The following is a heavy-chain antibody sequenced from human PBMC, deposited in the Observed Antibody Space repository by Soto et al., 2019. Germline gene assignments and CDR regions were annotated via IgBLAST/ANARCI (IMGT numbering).Heavy chain of an antibody. CDR3: ARVGKAAAPTKPYHCFDP. CDR1: VGSFSGYY. V-gene: IGHV4-34*01. CDR2: INHSGST. J-gene: IGHJ5*02. Sequence: XETLSLTCAVYVGSFSGYYWSCIRQPPGKGREWIGEINHSGSTNYNPSLKSRVTISVDTSKNQFSLRLSSVTAADTAVYYCARVGKAAAPTKPYHCFDPQDQETLFSVSS. D-gene: IGHD6-13*01.